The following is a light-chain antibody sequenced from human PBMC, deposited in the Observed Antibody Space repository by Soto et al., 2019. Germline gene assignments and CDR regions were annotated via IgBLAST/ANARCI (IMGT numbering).Light chain of an antibody. V-gene: IGKV3-11*01. CDR2: DAS. Sequence: EIVLTQSPATLSLSPGERATLSCRASQSVSSYLGWYQQKPGQAPRLLIYDASNRATGISARFSGSGSGTDFTLTISSLEPEDFAVYYCQQRSNWPITFGQGTRLEIK. CDR3: QQRSNWPIT. CDR1: QSVSSY. J-gene: IGKJ5*01.